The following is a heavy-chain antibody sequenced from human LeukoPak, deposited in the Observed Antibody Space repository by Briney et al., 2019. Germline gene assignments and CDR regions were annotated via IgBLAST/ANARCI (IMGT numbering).Heavy chain of an antibody. Sequence: ASVKVSCKAAGYTFICYYMHWVRQAPGQGLEWMGWINPNSGGTNYAQKFQGRVTITRNTSISTAYMELSSLRSEDTAVYYCARGRATMVRGVIIKDYMDVWGKGTTVTVSS. CDR1: GYTFICYY. D-gene: IGHD3-10*01. CDR2: INPNSGGT. CDR3: ARGRATMVRGVIIKDYMDV. V-gene: IGHV1-2*02. J-gene: IGHJ6*03.